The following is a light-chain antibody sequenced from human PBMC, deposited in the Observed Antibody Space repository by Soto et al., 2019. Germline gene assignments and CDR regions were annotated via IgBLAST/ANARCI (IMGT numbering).Light chain of an antibody. CDR3: QQYNSYWGT. CDR2: DAS. V-gene: IGKV1-5*01. CDR1: QSISSW. Sequence: DIQITQSPSSLSASVGDRVTSTCRASQSISSWLAWYQQKPGKAPKLLIYDASSLESGVPSRFSGSGSGTAFTLTISSLQPDDFATYYCQQYNSYWGTFGQGTKVDIK. J-gene: IGKJ1*01.